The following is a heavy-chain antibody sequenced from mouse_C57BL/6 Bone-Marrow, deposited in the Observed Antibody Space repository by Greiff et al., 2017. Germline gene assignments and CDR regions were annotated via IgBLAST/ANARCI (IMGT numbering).Heavy chain of an antibody. D-gene: IGHD4-1*01. Sequence: EVQRVESGGDLVKPGGSLKLSCAASGFTFSSYGMSWVRQTPDKRLEWVATISSGGSYTYYPDSVKGRCTISRDNAKNTRYLKMSSLKSEDTAMYYCARRLGPHVDYWGQGTTLTVSS. CDR3: ARRLGPHVDY. V-gene: IGHV5-6*01. CDR2: ISSGGSYT. CDR1: GFTFSSYG. J-gene: IGHJ2*01.